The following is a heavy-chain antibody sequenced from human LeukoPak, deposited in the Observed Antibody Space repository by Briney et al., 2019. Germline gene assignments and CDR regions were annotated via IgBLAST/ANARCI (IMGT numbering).Heavy chain of an antibody. CDR1: GFTFSTYA. CDR3: AKDRAYYSDSSGYYLVRAYDY. CDR2: ISGSGGST. D-gene: IGHD3-22*01. J-gene: IGHJ4*02. V-gene: IGHV3-23*01. Sequence: GGSLRLSCAASGFTFSTYAMSWVRQAPGKGLEWVSGISGSGGSTFYADSVKGRFTISRDNSKNTFYLQMNSLRAEDTAVYYCAKDRAYYSDSSGYYLVRAYDYWGQGTLVTVSS.